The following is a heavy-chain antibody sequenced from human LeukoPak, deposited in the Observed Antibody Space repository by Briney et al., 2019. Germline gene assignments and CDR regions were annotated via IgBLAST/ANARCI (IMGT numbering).Heavy chain of an antibody. CDR3: AKYGSSWSLDY. Sequence: PGGSLRLSCAASGFTFSSYSMNWVRQAPGKGLEWVSSISSSSSYIYYADSVKGRFTISRDNSKNTLYLQMNSLRAEDTAVYYCAKYGSSWSLDYWGQGTLVTVSS. J-gene: IGHJ4*02. CDR2: ISSSSSYI. D-gene: IGHD6-13*01. CDR1: GFTFSSYS. V-gene: IGHV3-21*01.